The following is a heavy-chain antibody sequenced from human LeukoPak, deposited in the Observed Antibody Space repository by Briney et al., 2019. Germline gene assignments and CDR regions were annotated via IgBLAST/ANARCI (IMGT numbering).Heavy chain of an antibody. CDR3: ARLSHDSSGYYYYYYYMDV. Sequence: ASVKVSCKASGYTFTSYGISWVRQAPGQGLEWMGWISAYNGNTNYAQKLQGRVTMTTDTSTSTAYTELRSLRSDDTAVYYCARLSHDSSGYYYYYYYMDVRGKGTTVTVSS. J-gene: IGHJ6*03. V-gene: IGHV1-18*01. D-gene: IGHD3-22*01. CDR2: ISAYNGNT. CDR1: GYTFTSYG.